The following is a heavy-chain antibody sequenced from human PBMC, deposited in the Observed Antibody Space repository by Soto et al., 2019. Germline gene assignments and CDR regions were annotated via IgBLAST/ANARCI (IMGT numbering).Heavy chain of an antibody. Sequence: QVQLVESGGGLVKPGGSLRLSCAASGFTFRDYYMSWIRQAPGKGLEWVSYISSSGSTIYYADSVKGRFTISRDNAKNSLYLQMNSLRAEDTAVYYCARPTREYSSSWPTPDFDYWGQGTLVTVSS. CDR1: GFTFRDYY. J-gene: IGHJ4*02. V-gene: IGHV3-11*01. CDR3: ARPTREYSSSWPTPDFDY. CDR2: ISSSGSTI. D-gene: IGHD6-13*01.